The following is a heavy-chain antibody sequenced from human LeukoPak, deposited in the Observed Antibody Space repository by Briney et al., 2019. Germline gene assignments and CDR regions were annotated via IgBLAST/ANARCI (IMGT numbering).Heavy chain of an antibody. J-gene: IGHJ4*02. D-gene: IGHD3-22*01. Sequence: PGGSLRLSCAASGFTFSSYAMHWVRQAPGKGLEWVAVISYDGSNKYYADSVKGRFTISRDNSKNTLYLQMNSLRAEDTAVYYCAREQRYYDSSGPATYFDYWGQGTLVTVSS. CDR2: ISYDGSNK. CDR1: GFTFSSYA. CDR3: AREQRYYDSSGPATYFDY. V-gene: IGHV3-30*04.